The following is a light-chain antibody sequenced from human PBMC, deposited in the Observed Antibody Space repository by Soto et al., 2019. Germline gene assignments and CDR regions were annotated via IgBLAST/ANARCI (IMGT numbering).Light chain of an antibody. CDR1: QGISNF. CDR2: GAS. J-gene: IGKJ1*01. Sequence: DIQMTQSPSFLSASLGDRVTITCRAIQGISNFLNWYQHKRGEAPNLLIYGASTLQTGVPSRFSGNGSGTDFALTINSLQPEDFATYYCQQSFSTPPTFGQGTNVEI. CDR3: QQSFSTPPT. V-gene: IGKV1-39*01.